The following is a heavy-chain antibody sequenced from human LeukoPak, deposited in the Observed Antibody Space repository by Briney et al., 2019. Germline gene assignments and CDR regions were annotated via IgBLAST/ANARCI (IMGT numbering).Heavy chain of an antibody. Sequence: SETLSLTCAVYGGSFSGYYWSWIRQPPGKGLEWIGEINHSGSTNYNPSLKSRVTISVDTSKNQFSLKLSSVTAADTAVYYCARDGSTVTTSRYWFDPWGQGTLVTVSS. D-gene: IGHD4-17*01. V-gene: IGHV4-34*01. CDR3: ARDGSTVTTSRYWFDP. CDR1: GGSFSGYY. J-gene: IGHJ5*02. CDR2: INHSGST.